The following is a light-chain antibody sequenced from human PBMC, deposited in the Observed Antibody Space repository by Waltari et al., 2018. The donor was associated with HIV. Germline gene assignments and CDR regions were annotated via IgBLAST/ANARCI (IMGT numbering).Light chain of an antibody. CDR3: SSYTSSSLYV. CDR1: SSDVGGYHY. V-gene: IGLV2-14*01. Sequence: SALTQPASVSGSPGQSITISCTGTSSDVGGYHYVSWYQHHPGKAPNFMIYEVSNRPSGFSNRFSGSKSGNTASLTISGLQAEDEADYYCSSYTSSSLYVFGTGTKVTVL. CDR2: EVS. J-gene: IGLJ1*01.